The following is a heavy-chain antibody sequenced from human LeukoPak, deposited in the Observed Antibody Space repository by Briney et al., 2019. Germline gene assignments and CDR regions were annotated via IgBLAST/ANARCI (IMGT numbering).Heavy chain of an antibody. J-gene: IGHJ5*02. D-gene: IGHD3-10*01. CDR3: AREDSASGRGLGS. V-gene: IGHV4-4*07. CDR1: GGSISSYF. CDR2: ISTTETT. Sequence: SETLSLTCTVPGGSISSYFWTWIRQPAGKGLEWIGRISTTETTHYSPSLKNRVNMSVDTSKSQFSLKMTSVTAADTAIYYCAREDSASGRGLGSWGQGTLVTVSS.